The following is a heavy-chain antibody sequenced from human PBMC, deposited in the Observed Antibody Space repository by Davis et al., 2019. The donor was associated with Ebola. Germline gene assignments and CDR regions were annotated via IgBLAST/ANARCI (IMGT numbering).Heavy chain of an antibody. V-gene: IGHV3-23*01. CDR2: SGRTDKT. J-gene: IGHJ4*02. CDR3: AKEIGGSGWYSIDY. D-gene: IGHD6-19*01. Sequence: GEFLKISCAASGFTFSSYGMSWVRQAPGKGLEWVSASGRTDKTYYADSVKGRFTISRDKSKNTVYLQMNSLRAEDTAVYYCAKEIGGSGWYSIDYWGQGTLVTVSS. CDR1: GFTFSSYG.